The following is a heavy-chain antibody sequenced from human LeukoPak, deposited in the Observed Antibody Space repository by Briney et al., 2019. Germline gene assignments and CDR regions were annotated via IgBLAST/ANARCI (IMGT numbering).Heavy chain of an antibody. J-gene: IGHJ4*02. CDR1: GGSISSGDYY. CDR3: ARKMIPAGNYFDY. CDR2: IYYSGST. V-gene: IGHV4-30-4*08. D-gene: IGHD2-2*01. Sequence: SQTLSLTCTVSGGSISSGDYYWSWIRQPPGKGLEWIGYIYYSGSTYYNPSLKSRVTISVDTSKNQFSPKLSPVTAADTAVYYCARKMIPAGNYFDYWGQGTLVTVSS.